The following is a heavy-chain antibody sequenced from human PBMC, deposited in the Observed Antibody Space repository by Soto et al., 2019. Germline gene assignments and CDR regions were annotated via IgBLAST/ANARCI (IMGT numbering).Heavy chain of an antibody. CDR1: GYSFTSYW. CDR3: VLSYCSGGSCPSSLHSFYYGMDV. V-gene: IGHV5-51*01. J-gene: IGHJ6*02. CDR2: IYPGDSDT. Sequence: PGESLKISCKGSGYSFTSYWIGWVRQMPGKGLEWMGIIYPGDSDTRYSPSLQGQVTISADKSISTAYLQWSSLKASDTAMYYCVLSYCSGGSCPSSLHSFYYGMDVWGQGTTVTVSS. D-gene: IGHD2-15*01.